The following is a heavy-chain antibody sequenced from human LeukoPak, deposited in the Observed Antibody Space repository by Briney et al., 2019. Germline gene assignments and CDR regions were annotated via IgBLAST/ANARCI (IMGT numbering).Heavy chain of an antibody. CDR1: GGSISSYY. V-gene: IGHV4-59*01. CDR3: ARRGYTYGSYYYYYMDV. CDR2: IYYSGDT. J-gene: IGHJ6*03. Sequence: SETLSLTCTVSGGSISSYYWSWIRQPPGKGLEWIGYIYYSGDTNYNPSLKSRVTISVDTSKNQFSLKLSSVTAADTAVYYCARRGYTYGSYYYYYMDVWGKGTTVTVSS. D-gene: IGHD5-18*01.